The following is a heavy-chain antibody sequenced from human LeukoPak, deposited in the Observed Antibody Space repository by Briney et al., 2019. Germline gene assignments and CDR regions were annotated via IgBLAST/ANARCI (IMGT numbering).Heavy chain of an antibody. CDR1: GFTFNNYA. V-gene: IGHV3-23*01. CDR3: AKSVLLWFGELDY. J-gene: IGHJ4*02. CDR2: ISDSGGST. D-gene: IGHD3-10*01. Sequence: GGSLRLSCAASGFTFNNYAMNWVRQAPGKGLEWVSAISDSGGSTYYADSVKGRFTISRDNSKNTLYLQMNSLRAEDTAVYYCAKSVLLWFGELDYWGQGTLVTVSS.